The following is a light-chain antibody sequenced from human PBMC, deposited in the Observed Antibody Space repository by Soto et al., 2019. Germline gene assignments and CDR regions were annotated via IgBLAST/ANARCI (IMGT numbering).Light chain of an antibody. V-gene: IGLV1-40*01. Sequence: QSVLTQPPSVSAAPGQKVTISCSGSTSNIGNNFVSWYQQFPGTAPKLLIYGNINRPSGVPDRFSGSKSGTSASLAITGLQAEDEADYYFQSYDSSLSGYVFGTGTKVTVL. CDR3: QSYDSSLSGYV. CDR2: GNI. J-gene: IGLJ1*01. CDR1: TSNIGNNF.